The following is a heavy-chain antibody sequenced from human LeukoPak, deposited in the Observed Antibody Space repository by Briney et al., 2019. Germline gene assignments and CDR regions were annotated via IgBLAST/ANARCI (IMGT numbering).Heavy chain of an antibody. D-gene: IGHD3-10*01. CDR2: ISSSGSTI. CDR3: ARSVRGVASLWYYYYMDV. J-gene: IGHJ6*03. V-gene: IGHV3-11*04. Sequence: GGSLRLSCAASGFTVSSNYMSWICQAPGKGLEWVSYISSSGSTIYYADSVKGRFTISRDNAKNSLCLQMNSLRAEDTAVYYCARSVRGVASLWYYYYMDVWGKGTTVTVSS. CDR1: GFTVSSNY.